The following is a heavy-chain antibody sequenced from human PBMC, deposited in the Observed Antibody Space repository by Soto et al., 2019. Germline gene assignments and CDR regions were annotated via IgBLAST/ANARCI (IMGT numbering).Heavy chain of an antibody. D-gene: IGHD1-26*01. CDR1: GFTFTSSA. V-gene: IGHV1-58*01. Sequence: SVKVSCKASGFTFTSSAVQWVRQARGQRLEWIGWIVVGSGNTNYAQKFQERVTITRDMSTSTAYMELSSLRSEDTAVYYCAAKVVGATRAAFDIWGQGTMVTVAS. CDR3: AAKVVGATRAAFDI. CDR2: IVVGSGNT. J-gene: IGHJ3*02.